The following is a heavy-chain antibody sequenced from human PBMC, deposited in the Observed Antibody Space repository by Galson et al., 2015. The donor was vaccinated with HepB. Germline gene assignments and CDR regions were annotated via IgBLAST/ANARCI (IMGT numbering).Heavy chain of an antibody. CDR1: GYTFTNYG. J-gene: IGHJ4*02. CDR2: INTYNGNT. V-gene: IGHV1-18*01. D-gene: IGHD6-6*01. Sequence: SVKVSCKASGYTFTNYGISWVRQAPGQGLEWMGWINTYNGNTNYAQKLQGRVTMTTDASTTTTYMELRSLRSDGTAVYYCARDLNIVARYGGYWGQGTLVTVSS. CDR3: ARDLNIVARYGGY.